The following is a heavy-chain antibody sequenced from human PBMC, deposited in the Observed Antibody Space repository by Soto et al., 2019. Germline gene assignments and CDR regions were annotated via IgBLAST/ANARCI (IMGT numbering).Heavy chain of an antibody. CDR1: GYTFTSYA. Sequence: QVQLVQSGAEVKKPGASVKVSCKASGYTFTSYAMHWVRQAPGQRLEWMGWINAGNGNTKYSQKFQGRVTITRDTSASTASMELSSLRSEDTAVYYWARGPGGPDGPGDYWGQGTLVTVSS. V-gene: IGHV1-3*01. J-gene: IGHJ4*02. CDR2: INAGNGNT. D-gene: IGHD2-15*01. CDR3: ARGPGGPDGPGDY.